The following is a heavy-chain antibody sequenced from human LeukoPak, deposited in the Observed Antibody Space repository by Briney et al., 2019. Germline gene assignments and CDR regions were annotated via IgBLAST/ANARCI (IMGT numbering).Heavy chain of an antibody. CDR1: GGSISSGGYS. D-gene: IGHD2-15*01. CDR3: ARAGRWWPFDY. CDR2: IYHSGST. V-gene: IGHV4-30-2*01. J-gene: IGHJ4*02. Sequence: PSQTLSLTCAVSGGSISSGGYSWSWIRQPPGKGLEWIGYIYHSGSTYYNPSLKSRVTISVDGSKNQFSLKLSSVTAADTAVYYCARAGRWWPFDYWGQGTLVTVSS.